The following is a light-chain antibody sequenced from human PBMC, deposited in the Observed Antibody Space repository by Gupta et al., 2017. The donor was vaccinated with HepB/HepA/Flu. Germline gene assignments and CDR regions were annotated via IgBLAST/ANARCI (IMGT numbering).Light chain of an antibody. V-gene: IGLV2-14*03. CDR2: DDT. CDR3: SSFTGTNTLVV. CDR1: SSDVGTYNS. Sequence: HSALTQPASVSGSPGQPITISCTGTSSDVGTYNSVSWYQQYPGKAPKLLISDDTNRPSWLSNRFSGSKSGNTASLTISGLQAEDEAEYYCSSFTGTNTLVVFGGGTKLTVL. J-gene: IGLJ2*01.